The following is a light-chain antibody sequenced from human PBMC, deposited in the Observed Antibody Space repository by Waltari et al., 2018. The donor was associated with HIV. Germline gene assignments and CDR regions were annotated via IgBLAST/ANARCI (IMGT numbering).Light chain of an antibody. J-gene: IGLJ3*02. CDR1: SDDIGTYNY. Sequence: QSDLTQPASLSASPGQSIAISCAGTSDDIGTYNYVSWYQQVPGRTPTLVIYGVRNRPSGISNLFSWSKSGTTASLTISGLQPGDEGDYYCTSFTINDTLVFGGGTRLTVL. V-gene: IGLV2-14*01. CDR3: TSFTINDTLV. CDR2: GVR.